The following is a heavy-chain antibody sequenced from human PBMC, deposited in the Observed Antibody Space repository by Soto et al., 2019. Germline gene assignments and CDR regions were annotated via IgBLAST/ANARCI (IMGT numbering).Heavy chain of an antibody. V-gene: IGHV4-31*03. Sequence: SETLSLTCTVSGGSISSGGYYWSWIRQHPGKGLEWIGYIYYSGSTYYNPSLKSRVTISVDTSKNQFSLKLSSVTAADTAVYYCARVTAAAGTPFDYWGQGTLVTVSS. CDR3: ARVTAAAGTPFDY. CDR2: IYYSGST. J-gene: IGHJ4*02. D-gene: IGHD6-13*01. CDR1: GGSISSGGYY.